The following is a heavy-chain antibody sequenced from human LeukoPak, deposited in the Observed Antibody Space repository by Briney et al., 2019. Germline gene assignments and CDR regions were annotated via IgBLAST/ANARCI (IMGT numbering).Heavy chain of an antibody. V-gene: IGHV4-59*08. D-gene: IGHD3-16*02. CDR2: IYHTGNT. CDR1: GGSISSYS. CDR3: ARHPYYDYVWGSYPPYYFDY. Sequence: PSETLSLTCTVSGGSISSYSWSWIRQPPGKGLEWIGYIYHTGNTNYNPSLKSRVTISVDTSKNQFSLKLSSVTAADTAVYYCARHPYYDYVWGSYPPYYFDYWGQGTLVTVSS. J-gene: IGHJ4*02.